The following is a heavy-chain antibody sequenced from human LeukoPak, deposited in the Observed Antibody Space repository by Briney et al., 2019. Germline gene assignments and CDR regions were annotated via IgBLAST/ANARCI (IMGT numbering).Heavy chain of an antibody. Sequence: GASVKVSCKASGYTFTGYYMHWVRQAPGQGLEWMGWINPNSGGTNYAQKFQGRVTMTRDTSISTAYMELSRLRSDDTAVYYCARGMAVFDWLFNYYYYYGMDVWGQGTTVTVSS. D-gene: IGHD3-9*01. CDR1: GYTFTGYY. CDR2: INPNSGGT. CDR3: ARGMAVFDWLFNYYYYYGMDV. J-gene: IGHJ6*02. V-gene: IGHV1-2*02.